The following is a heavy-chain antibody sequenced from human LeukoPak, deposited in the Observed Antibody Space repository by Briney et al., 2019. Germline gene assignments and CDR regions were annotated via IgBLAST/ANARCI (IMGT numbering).Heavy chain of an antibody. CDR3: ARDSADYDYVWGSSSPNFDY. CDR2: IKQDGSEK. V-gene: IGHV3-7*01. Sequence: QAGGSLRLSCAASGFTFSSYWMSWVRQAPGKGLEWVANIKQDGSEKYYVDSVKGRFTISRDNAKNSLYLQMNSLRAEDTAVYYCARDSADYDYVWGSSSPNFDYWGQGTLVTVSS. J-gene: IGHJ4*02. CDR1: GFTFSSYW. D-gene: IGHD3-16*01.